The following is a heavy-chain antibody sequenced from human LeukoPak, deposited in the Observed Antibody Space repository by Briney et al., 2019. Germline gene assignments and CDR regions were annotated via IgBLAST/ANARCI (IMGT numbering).Heavy chain of an antibody. J-gene: IGHJ4*02. CDR2: IRYDGSNK. V-gene: IGHV3-30*02. CDR3: ARTLIEYSRSSCYFDY. D-gene: IGHD6-6*01. Sequence: GGSLRLSCAASGFTFSSYGMHWVRQAPGKGLEWVAFIRYDGSNKYYADSVKGRFTISRDNSKNTLYLQMNSLRAEDTAVYYCARTLIEYSRSSCYFDYWGQGTLVTVSS. CDR1: GFTFSSYG.